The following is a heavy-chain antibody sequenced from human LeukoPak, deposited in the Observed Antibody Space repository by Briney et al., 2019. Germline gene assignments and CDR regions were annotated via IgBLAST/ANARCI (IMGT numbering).Heavy chain of an antibody. CDR1: GFTFSSYW. Sequence: GGSLRLSCAASGFTFSSYWMHWVRQAPGKGLVWVSRINSDGSRTNYADSVKGRFTISRDNAKNTLYLQMNSLRAEDTAVYYCARDLGEAWYYYYGMDIWGQGTTVTVSS. V-gene: IGHV3-74*01. CDR2: INSDGSRT. D-gene: IGHD3-10*01. J-gene: IGHJ6*02. CDR3: ARDLGEAWYYYYGMDI.